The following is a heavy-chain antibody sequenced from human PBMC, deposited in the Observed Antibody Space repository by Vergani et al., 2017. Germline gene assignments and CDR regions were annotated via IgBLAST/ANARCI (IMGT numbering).Heavy chain of an antibody. CDR1: GGSISSYY. D-gene: IGHD3-22*01. J-gene: IGHJ4*02. CDR2: IYYSGST. Sequence: QVQLQESGPGLVKPSETLSLTCTVSGGSISSYYWSWIRQPPGKGLEWIGYIYYSGSTNYNPPLKSRVTISVDTSKNQFSLKLSSVTAADTAVYYCARETXYYDSSGYYPLFDYWGQGTLVTVSS. CDR3: ARETXYYDSSGYYPLFDY. V-gene: IGHV4-59*01.